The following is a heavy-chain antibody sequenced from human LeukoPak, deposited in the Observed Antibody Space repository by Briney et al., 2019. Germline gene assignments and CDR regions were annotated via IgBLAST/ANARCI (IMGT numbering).Heavy chain of an antibody. CDR2: IYTSGTT. CDR1: GGSISSYY. CDR3: ARHGLNYDILTGYGNYYYYYYMDV. Sequence: SENLSLNCSVSGGSISSYYWSWIRQPPGKGLEWIGYIYTSGTTNYNPSLKSRVTISVDTSKNQFSLQLSSVTAADTAVYYWARHGLNYDILTGYGNYYYYYYMDVWGKGTTVTVSS. D-gene: IGHD3-9*01. J-gene: IGHJ6*03. V-gene: IGHV4-4*09.